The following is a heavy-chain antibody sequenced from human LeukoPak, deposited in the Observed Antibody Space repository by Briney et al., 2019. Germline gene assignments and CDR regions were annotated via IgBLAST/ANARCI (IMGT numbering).Heavy chain of an antibody. V-gene: IGHV3-21*04. Sequence: GGSLRLSCAASGFTFSSYNMNWVRQAPGKGLEWVSSITSDSRYMYYAESVKGRFTISRDNSKNTLFLQMNSLRAEDTAVYYCARDRGSYGEGFFDHWGQGTLVTVSS. CDR1: GFTFSSYN. CDR2: ITSDSRYM. D-gene: IGHD1-26*01. CDR3: ARDRGSYGEGFFDH. J-gene: IGHJ4*02.